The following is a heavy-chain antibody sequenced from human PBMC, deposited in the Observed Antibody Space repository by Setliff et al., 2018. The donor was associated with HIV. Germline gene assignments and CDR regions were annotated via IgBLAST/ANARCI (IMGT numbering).Heavy chain of an antibody. CDR3: AGVTYSGRGENDFDW. CDR1: RGSIYTYS. CDR2: IYDTGSA. V-gene: IGHV4-59*08. D-gene: IGHD5-12*01. J-gene: IGHJ4*02. Sequence: SETLSLPCTVSRGSIYTYSWSWIRQTPGKGLEWIGYIYDTGSANYNPSLRSRVTMSVDTAKNQFSLKITSVTDADTAIYYCAGVTYSGRGENDFDWWGQGTLVTVSS.